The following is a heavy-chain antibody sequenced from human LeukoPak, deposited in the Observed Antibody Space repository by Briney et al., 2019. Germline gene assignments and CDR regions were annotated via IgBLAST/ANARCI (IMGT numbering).Heavy chain of an antibody. D-gene: IGHD3-16*01. CDR1: GGSFSGYY. Sequence: PSETLSLTCAVYGGSFSGYYWSWIRQPPGKGLEWIGEINHSGSTNYNPSLKSRVTISVDTSKNQFSLKLSSVTAADTAVYYCARYIYVAESNWFDPWGQGTLVTVSS. J-gene: IGHJ5*02. CDR3: ARYIYVAESNWFDP. CDR2: INHSGST. V-gene: IGHV4-34*01.